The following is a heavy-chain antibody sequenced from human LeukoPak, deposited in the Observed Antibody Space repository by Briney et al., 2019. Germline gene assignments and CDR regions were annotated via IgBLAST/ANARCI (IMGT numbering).Heavy chain of an antibody. D-gene: IGHD3-10*01. CDR1: GGSFSGYY. CDR2: MYHSGIT. Sequence: TSETLSLTCAVYGGSFSGYYWGWIRQPPGKGLEWIASMYHSGITYYNSSLKSRATISVDTSKNQFSLKLNSVTAADTSVYYCARLTPGKNWFDPWGHGTLVTVSS. CDR3: ARLTPGKNWFDP. V-gene: IGHV4-34*01. J-gene: IGHJ5*02.